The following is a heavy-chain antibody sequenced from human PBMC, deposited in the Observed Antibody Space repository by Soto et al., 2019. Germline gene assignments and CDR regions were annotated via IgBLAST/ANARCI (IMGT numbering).Heavy chain of an antibody. D-gene: IGHD6-13*01. CDR2: RSYDGSNK. J-gene: IGHJ4*02. CDR3: ASLLGYSSSWYRGGS. CDR1: GFTFSSYA. Sequence: QVQLVESGGGVVQPGRSLRLSCAASGFTFSSYAMHWVRQAPGKGLEWVAVRSYDGSNKYYADSVKGRFTISRDNSKNTLYLQMNSMRAEDTAMYYCASLLGYSSSWYRGGSWGQGTLVTVSS. V-gene: IGHV3-30-3*01.